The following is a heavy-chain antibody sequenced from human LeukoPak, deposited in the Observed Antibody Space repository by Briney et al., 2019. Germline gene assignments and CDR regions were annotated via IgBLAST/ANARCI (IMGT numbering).Heavy chain of an antibody. CDR3: ARGGSGWYGWFDP. CDR1: GGSISSSSYY. CDR2: INHSGST. V-gene: IGHV4-39*07. D-gene: IGHD6-19*01. J-gene: IGHJ5*02. Sequence: SETLSLTCTVSGGSISSSSYYWSWIRQPPGKGLEWIGEINHSGSTNYNPSLKSRVTISVDTSKNQFSLKLSSVTAADTAVYYCARGGSGWYGWFDPWGQGTLVTVSS.